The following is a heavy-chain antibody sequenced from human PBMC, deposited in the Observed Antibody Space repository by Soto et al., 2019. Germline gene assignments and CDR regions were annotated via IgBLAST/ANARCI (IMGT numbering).Heavy chain of an antibody. V-gene: IGHV4-4*07. CDR2: IYTSGST. Sequence: QVQLQESGPGLVKPSETLSLTCTVSGGSISSYYWSWIRQPAGKGLEWIGRIYTSGSTNYNPSLKSRVTMLVDTSKNQFSLKLSSVTAADTAVYYCARDGRYDFWSGYPNYYYYYGMDVWGQGTTVTVSS. D-gene: IGHD3-3*01. J-gene: IGHJ6*02. CDR1: GGSISSYY. CDR3: ARDGRYDFWSGYPNYYYYYGMDV.